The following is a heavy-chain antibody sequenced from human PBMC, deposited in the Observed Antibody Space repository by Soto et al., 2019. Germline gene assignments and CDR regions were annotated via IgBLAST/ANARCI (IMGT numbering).Heavy chain of an antibody. CDR1: GGSIRSGGYY. Sequence: SLTCTVCGGSIRSGGYYWSWIRQHPGKGLEWIGYIYYSGSTYYNPSLKSRVTISVDTSKNQFSLKLSSVTAADTAVYYCARSGYSYGPNPLLYWGQGTLVTVS. D-gene: IGHD5-18*01. V-gene: IGHV4-31*03. CDR2: IYYSGST. CDR3: ARSGYSYGPNPLLY. J-gene: IGHJ4*02.